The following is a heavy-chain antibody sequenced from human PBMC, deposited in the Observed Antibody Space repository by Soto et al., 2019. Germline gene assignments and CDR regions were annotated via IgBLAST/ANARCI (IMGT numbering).Heavy chain of an antibody. D-gene: IGHD3-10*01. CDR2: IYYSGST. J-gene: IGHJ6*02. CDR3: ARDAPELWAPDGGYYGMDV. CDR1: GGSISSGGYY. V-gene: IGHV4-31*03. Sequence: SETLSLTCTVSGGSISSGGYYWSWIRQHPGKGLEWIGYIYYSGSTYYNPSLKSRVTISVDTSKNQFSLKLSSVTAADTAVYYCARDAPELWAPDGGYYGMDVWGHGTPVTVS.